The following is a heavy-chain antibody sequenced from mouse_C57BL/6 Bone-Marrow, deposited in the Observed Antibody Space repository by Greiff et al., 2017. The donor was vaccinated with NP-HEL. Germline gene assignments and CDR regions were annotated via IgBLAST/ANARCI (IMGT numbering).Heavy chain of an antibody. D-gene: IGHD1-1*01. Sequence: EVQLQQSGPGLVKPSQSLSLTCSVTGYSIISGYYWNWIRQFPGNKLEWMAYISYDGSNNYNPSLKNRISITRDISKNQFFLKLTSVTTEDTATHYCAREGGYYGSPFAYWGQGTLVTVSA. V-gene: IGHV3-6*01. J-gene: IGHJ3*01. CDR2: ISYDGSN. CDR3: AREGGYYGSPFAY. CDR1: GYSIISGYY.